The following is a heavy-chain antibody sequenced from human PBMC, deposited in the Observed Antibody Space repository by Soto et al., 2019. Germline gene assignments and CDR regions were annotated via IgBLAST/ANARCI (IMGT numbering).Heavy chain of an antibody. D-gene: IGHD1-26*01. CDR1: GFTFTSSA. CDR2: IVVGSGNT. Sequence: SVKVSCKASGFTFTSSAMQWVRQARGQRLEWIGWIVVGSGNTNYAQKFQERVTITRDMSTSTAYMELSSLRSEATAVYYCAAGPQTQYSGSYYLGAFDIWGQGKMVTVSS. V-gene: IGHV1-58*02. J-gene: IGHJ3*02. CDR3: AAGPQTQYSGSYYLGAFDI.